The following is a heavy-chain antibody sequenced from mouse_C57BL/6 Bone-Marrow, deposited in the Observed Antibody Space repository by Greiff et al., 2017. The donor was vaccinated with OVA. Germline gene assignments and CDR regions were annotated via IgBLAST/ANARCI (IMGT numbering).Heavy chain of an antibody. D-gene: IGHD2-5*01. CDR3: ARVDSNYPWYFDV. CDR2: IDPSDSYT. CDR1: GYTFTSYW. Sequence: QVQLQQPGAELVKPGASVKLSCKASGYTFTSYWMQWVKQRPGQGLEWIGEIDPSDSYTNYNQKFKGKATLTVDTSSSTAYMQLSSLTSEDSAVYYCARVDSNYPWYFDVWGTGTTVTVSS. J-gene: IGHJ1*03. V-gene: IGHV1-50*01.